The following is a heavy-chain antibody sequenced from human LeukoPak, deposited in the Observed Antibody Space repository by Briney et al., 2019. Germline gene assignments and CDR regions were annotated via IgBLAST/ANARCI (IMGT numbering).Heavy chain of an antibody. J-gene: IGHJ4*02. CDR2: IIPIFGTA. V-gene: IGHV1-69*13. D-gene: IGHD2-2*03. CDR1: GGTFSSYA. CDR3: ARTDLGNVAFDY. Sequence: SVKVSCKASGGTFSSYAISWVRQAPGQGLEWMGGIIPIFGTANYAQKFQGRVTITADESTSTVYMELSSLRSEDTAVYYCARTDLGNVAFDYWGQGTLVTVSS.